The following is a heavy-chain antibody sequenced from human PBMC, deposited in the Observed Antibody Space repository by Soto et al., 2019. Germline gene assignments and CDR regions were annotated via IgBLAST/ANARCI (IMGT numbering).Heavy chain of an antibody. CDR1: GGFVSSGSYY. D-gene: IGHD3-22*01. CDR3: AREGAYNQDSSGYELDY. V-gene: IGHV4-61*01. Sequence: QVQLQESGPGLVKPSETLSLTCTVSGGFVSSGSYYWSWIRQPPGRGLEWIGYIYYTGSTNYNASLESRITISIDTSKNQFSLKLYSVTAADTAVYYCAREGAYNQDSSGYELDYWGQGTLVIVSS. J-gene: IGHJ4*02. CDR2: IYYTGST.